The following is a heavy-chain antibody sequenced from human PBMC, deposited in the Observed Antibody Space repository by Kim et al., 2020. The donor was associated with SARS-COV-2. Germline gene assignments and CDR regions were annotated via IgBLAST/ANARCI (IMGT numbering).Heavy chain of an antibody. V-gene: IGHV3-23*01. D-gene: IGHD3-3*01. CDR3: AKDRTIFLV. CDR2: ISGSGGTT. J-gene: IGHJ6*02. CDR1: GFTFSSYG. Sequence: GSLRLSCAASGFTFSSYGMTWVRQAPGKGLECVLAISGSGGTTYYAESVKGRFTISRDNSKNTRYLQMNSLRADDTAVYYCAKDRTIFLVLGQGTTVTVSS.